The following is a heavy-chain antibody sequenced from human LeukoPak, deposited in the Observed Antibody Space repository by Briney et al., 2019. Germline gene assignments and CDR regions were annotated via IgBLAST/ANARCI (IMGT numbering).Heavy chain of an antibody. CDR2: IIPIFGTA. D-gene: IGHD2-2*02. V-gene: IGHV1-69*05. CDR1: GGTFSSYA. CDR3: ARDYTYLGYQLLYPRAFDI. J-gene: IGHJ3*02. Sequence: ASVKVSCKASGGTFSSYAISWVRQAPGQGLEWMGGIIPIFGTANYAQKFQGRVTITTDESTSTAYMELSSLRSEDTAVYYCARDYTYLGYQLLYPRAFDIWGQGTMVTVSS.